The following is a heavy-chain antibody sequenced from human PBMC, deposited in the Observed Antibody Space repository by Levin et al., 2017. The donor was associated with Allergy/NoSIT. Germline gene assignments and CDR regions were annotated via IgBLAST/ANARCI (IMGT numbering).Heavy chain of an antibody. CDR3: ARDSKSSGWRPYLHDGMDV. CDR1: GYSLITYG. Sequence: ASVKVSCKASGYSLITYGLSWVRQAPGRGLEWMGWISAYNGNTNFAQKFRGRVTMTTDASTNTAYMEVRSLTSDDTAVYWCARDSKSSGWRPYLHDGMDVWGQGTTVTVSS. V-gene: IGHV1-18*01. CDR2: ISAYNGNT. D-gene: IGHD6-19*01. J-gene: IGHJ6*02.